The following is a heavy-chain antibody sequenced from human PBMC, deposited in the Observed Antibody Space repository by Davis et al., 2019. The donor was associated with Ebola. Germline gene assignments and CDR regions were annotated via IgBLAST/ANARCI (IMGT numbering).Heavy chain of an antibody. CDR2: IYYSGST. J-gene: IGHJ4*02. CDR3: ARGRRYSYGPPRY. V-gene: IGHV4-59*12. D-gene: IGHD5-18*01. CDR1: GGSISSYY. Sequence: SETLSLTCTVSGGSISSYYWSWIRQPPGKGLEWIGYIYYSGSTNYNPSLKSRVTISVDTSKNQFSLKLRSVTAADTAVYYCARGRRYSYGPPRYWGQGTLVTVSS.